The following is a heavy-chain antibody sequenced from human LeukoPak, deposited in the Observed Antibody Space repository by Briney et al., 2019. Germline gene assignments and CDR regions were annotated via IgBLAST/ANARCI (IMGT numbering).Heavy chain of an antibody. V-gene: IGHV4-59*08. Sequence: SETLSLTCTVSGASISNYYWSWIRQPPGKGLECIGYVSYSGRTNHNPSLKSRVTIAADTFKNQLSLKLTSVTAADTAVYYCARHERGAEKLDYWGQGTLVTVSS. CDR3: ARHERGAEKLDY. CDR2: VSYSGRT. D-gene: IGHD1-1*01. CDR1: GASISNYY. J-gene: IGHJ4*02.